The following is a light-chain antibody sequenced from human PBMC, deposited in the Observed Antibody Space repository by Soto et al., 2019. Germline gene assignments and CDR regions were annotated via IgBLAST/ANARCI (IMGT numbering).Light chain of an antibody. V-gene: IGKV3-20*01. CDR3: QQYGSSPLFT. CDR1: QSGSSSY. J-gene: IGKJ3*01. Sequence: EIVLTQSPGTLSLSPGERATLSCRASQSGSSSYLSWYQQKPGQAPRLLIYGASSRATGIPDRFSGSGSGTDFTLTISRLEPDAFAVYYCQQYGSSPLFTFGPGNKVDLK. CDR2: GAS.